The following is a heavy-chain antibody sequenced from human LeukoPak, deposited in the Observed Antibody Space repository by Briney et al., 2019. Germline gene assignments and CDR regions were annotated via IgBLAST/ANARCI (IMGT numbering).Heavy chain of an antibody. CDR2: IYPGNSDT. CDR3: ARRHYYSSSWYPFAY. V-gene: IGHV5-51*01. J-gene: IGHJ4*02. D-gene: IGHD6-13*01. Sequence: GESLKISCKGSGYSFTSYWIGWVRQMPGKGLEWMGSIYPGNSDTRYSPSFQGQVTVSADKSISTAYLQWSSLKASDTSMYYCARRHYYSSSWYPFAYWGQGTLVTVSS. CDR1: GYSFTSYW.